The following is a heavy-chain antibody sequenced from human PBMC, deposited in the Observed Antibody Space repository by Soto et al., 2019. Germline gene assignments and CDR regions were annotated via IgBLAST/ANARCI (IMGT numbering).Heavy chain of an antibody. J-gene: IGHJ5*02. CDR1: GFTFSCYA. CDR2: ISGSGGST. CDR3: AKAHSGYFYNWFDP. D-gene: IGHD5-12*01. V-gene: IGHV3-23*01. Sequence: GGSLRLSCAASGFTFSCYAMSWVRQAPGKGLEWVSAISGSGGSTYYADSVKGRFTISRDNSKNTLYLQMNSLRAEDTAVYYCAKAHSGYFYNWFDPWGQGTLVTVSS.